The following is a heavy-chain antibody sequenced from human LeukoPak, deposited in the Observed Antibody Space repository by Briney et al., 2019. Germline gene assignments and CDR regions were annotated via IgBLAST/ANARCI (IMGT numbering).Heavy chain of an antibody. CDR3: AKGGGLLWFGKYYFDY. CDR2: IRYDGSNK. J-gene: IGHJ4*02. D-gene: IGHD3-10*01. CDR1: GFTFSSYG. Sequence: GGSLRLSCAASGFTFSSYGMHWVRQAPGKGLEWVAFIRYDGSNKYYADSVKGRFTISRDNSKNTLYLQMNSLRAEDTAVYYCAKGGGLLWFGKYYFDYWGQGTLVTVSS. V-gene: IGHV3-30*02.